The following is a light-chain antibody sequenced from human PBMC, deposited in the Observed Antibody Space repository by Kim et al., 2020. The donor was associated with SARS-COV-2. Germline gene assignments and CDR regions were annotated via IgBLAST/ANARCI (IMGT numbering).Light chain of an antibody. V-gene: IGLV3-19*01. CDR2: GKN. Sequence: ALGQTVRITCQGDSLRGYYASWYQQKPGQAPVLVIYGKNNRPSGIPDRFSGSSSGNTASLTITGAQAEDEADYYCNSRDSSDNHLVFGTGTKVTVL. CDR3: NSRDSSDNHLV. J-gene: IGLJ1*01. CDR1: SLRGYY.